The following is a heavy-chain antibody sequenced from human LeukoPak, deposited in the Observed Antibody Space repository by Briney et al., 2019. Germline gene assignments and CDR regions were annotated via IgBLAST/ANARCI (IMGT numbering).Heavy chain of an antibody. J-gene: IGHJ4*02. Sequence: SETLSLTCTVSGGSISSSSYYWGWIRQPPGKGLEWIGSIYYSGSTYYNPSLKSRVTISVDTSKNQFSLKLSSVTAAHTAVYYCARQTGSGLFILPGGQGTLVTVSS. CDR1: GGSISSSSYY. CDR2: IYYSGST. CDR3: ARQTGSGLFILP. V-gene: IGHV4-39*01. D-gene: IGHD3/OR15-3a*01.